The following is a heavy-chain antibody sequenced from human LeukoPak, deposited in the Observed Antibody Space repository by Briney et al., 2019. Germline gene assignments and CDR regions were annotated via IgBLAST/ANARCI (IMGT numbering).Heavy chain of an antibody. Sequence: SETLSLTCTVSGGSISSYYWSWIRQPPGKGLEWIGYIYYSGSTNYNPSLKSRLTMSVDTSKKQFSLKLTSVTAADTAVYYCARLRPVAGYDAFDIWGHGTMVTVSS. CDR2: IYYSGST. V-gene: IGHV4-59*08. J-gene: IGHJ3*02. CDR3: ARLRPVAGYDAFDI. D-gene: IGHD6-19*01. CDR1: GGSISSYY.